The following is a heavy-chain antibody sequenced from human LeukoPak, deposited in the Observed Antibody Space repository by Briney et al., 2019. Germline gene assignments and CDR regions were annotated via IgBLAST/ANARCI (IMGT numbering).Heavy chain of an antibody. V-gene: IGHV4-34*01. Sequence: PSETLSLTCAVYGGSFSGYYWSWIRQPPGKGLEWIGEINHSGSTHYNPSLKSRVTISVDTSKNHFSLRLSSVTAADTAVYYCARGLSKAYYYDSSGYWFDPWGQGTLVTVSS. J-gene: IGHJ5*02. CDR2: INHSGST. CDR3: ARGLSKAYYYDSSGYWFDP. D-gene: IGHD3-22*01. CDR1: GGSFSGYY.